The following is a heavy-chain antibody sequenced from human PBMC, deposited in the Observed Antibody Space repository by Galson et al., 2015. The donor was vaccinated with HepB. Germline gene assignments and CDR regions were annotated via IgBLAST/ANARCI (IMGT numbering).Heavy chain of an antibody. D-gene: IGHD6-19*01. J-gene: IGHJ3*02. CDR2: ISYDGSNK. CDR1: GFTFSSYG. Sequence: SLRLSCAASGFTFSSYGMHWVRQAPGKGLEWVAVISYDGSNKYYADSVKGRFTISRVNSKNTLYLQMNSLRAEDTAVYYCAKDLRGWLVRDAFDIWGQGTMVTVSS. V-gene: IGHV3-30*18. CDR3: AKDLRGWLVRDAFDI.